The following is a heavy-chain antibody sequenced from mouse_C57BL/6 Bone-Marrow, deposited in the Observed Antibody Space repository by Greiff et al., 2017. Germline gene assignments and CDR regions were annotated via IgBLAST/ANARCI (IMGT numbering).Heavy chain of an antibody. CDR2: IYPGRGST. J-gene: IGHJ2*01. D-gene: IGHD1-1*01. Sequence: QVQLQQPGAELVKPGASVKMSCKASGYTFTSYWITWVKQRPGQGLEWIGDIYPGRGSTNYNEKFKSKATLTVDTSSSTAYMQLSSLTSEDAAVYYCARKSYYGSSPDYWGQGNTPTVSA. CDR1: GYTFTSYW. V-gene: IGHV1-55*01. CDR3: ARKSYYGSSPDY.